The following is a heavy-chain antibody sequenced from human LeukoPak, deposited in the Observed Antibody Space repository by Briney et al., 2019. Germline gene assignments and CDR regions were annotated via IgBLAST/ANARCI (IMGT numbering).Heavy chain of an antibody. CDR3: ARSYYYGSGSYFLGY. V-gene: IGHV4-34*01. CDR1: GFTFSSYA. CDR2: INHSGST. J-gene: IGHJ4*02. D-gene: IGHD3-10*01. Sequence: GSLRLSCAASGFTFSSYAMSWIRQPPGKGLEWIGEINHSGSTNYNPSLKSRVTIPVDTSKNQFSLKLSSVTAADTAVYYCARSYYYGSGSYFLGYWGQGTLVTVSS.